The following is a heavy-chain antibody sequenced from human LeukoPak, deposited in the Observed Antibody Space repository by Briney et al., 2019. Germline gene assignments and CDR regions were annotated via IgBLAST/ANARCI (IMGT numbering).Heavy chain of an antibody. J-gene: IGHJ4*02. Sequence: GASVKVSCKTSGYIFINYGFNWVRQAPGQRLEWRGWISAKTGNTNYALKHQGRVTLTTDASTNTTYMEVRRLTSDDTAIYYCARVRSGSEDVGDFWGQGTLVTVSS. CDR2: ISAKTGNT. D-gene: IGHD1-26*01. CDR1: GYIFINYG. CDR3: ARVRSGSEDVGDF. V-gene: IGHV1-18*01.